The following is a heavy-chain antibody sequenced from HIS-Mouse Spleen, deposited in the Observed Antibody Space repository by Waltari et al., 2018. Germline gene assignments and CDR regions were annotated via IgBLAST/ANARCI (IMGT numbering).Heavy chain of an antibody. D-gene: IGHD1-26*01. J-gene: IGHJ4*02. CDR3: ARMGPASGSYGDY. Sequence: QVQLQQWGAGLLKPSETLSLTCAVYGGSFSGPYWSWIRQPPGKGLEWIGEINHSGSTNYNPSLKSRVTISVDTSKNQFSLKLSSVTAADTAVYYCARMGPASGSYGDYWGQGTLVTVSS. V-gene: IGHV4-34*01. CDR1: GGSFSGPY. CDR2: INHSGST.